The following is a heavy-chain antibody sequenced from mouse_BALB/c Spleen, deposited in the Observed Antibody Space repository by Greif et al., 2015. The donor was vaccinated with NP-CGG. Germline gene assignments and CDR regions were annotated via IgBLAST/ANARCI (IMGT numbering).Heavy chain of an antibody. V-gene: IGHV1S29*02. CDR3: APGKHYYGYGDAMDY. J-gene: IGHJ4*01. CDR2: IYPYNGGT. Sequence: EVKLMESGPELVKPGASVKISCKASGYTFTDYNMHWVKQSHGKSLEWIGYIYPYNGGTGYNQKFKSKATLTVDNSSSTAYMELRSLTSEDSAVYYCAPGKHYYGYGDAMDYWGQGTSVTVSS. D-gene: IGHD1-2*01. CDR1: GYTFTDYN.